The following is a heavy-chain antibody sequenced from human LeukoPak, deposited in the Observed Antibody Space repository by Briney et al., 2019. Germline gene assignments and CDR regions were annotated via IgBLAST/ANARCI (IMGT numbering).Heavy chain of an antibody. CDR3: AREGYNADGWFDP. J-gene: IGHJ5*02. Sequence: GASVKVSCKASGGTFSSYAISWVRQAPGQGLEWMGRIIPILGIANYAQKFQGRVTLTADKSTSTAYMELSSLRSEDTAVYYCAREGYNADGWFDPWGQGTLVTVSS. CDR1: GGTFSSYA. V-gene: IGHV1-69*04. D-gene: IGHD5-18*01. CDR2: IIPILGIA.